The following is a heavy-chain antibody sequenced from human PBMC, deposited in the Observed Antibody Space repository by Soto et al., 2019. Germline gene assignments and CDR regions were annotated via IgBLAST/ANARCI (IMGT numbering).Heavy chain of an antibody. J-gene: IGHJ2*01. D-gene: IGHD4-17*01. CDR1: GGTFSSYA. CDR2: IIPIFGTA. Sequence: ASVKVSCKASGGTFSSYAISWVRQAPGQGLEWMGGIIPIFGTANYAQKFQGRVTITADESTSTAYMELSSLRSEDTAVYYCARGGDYGGNSGWYFDLWGRGTLVTVSS. CDR3: ARGGDYGGNSGWYFDL. V-gene: IGHV1-69*13.